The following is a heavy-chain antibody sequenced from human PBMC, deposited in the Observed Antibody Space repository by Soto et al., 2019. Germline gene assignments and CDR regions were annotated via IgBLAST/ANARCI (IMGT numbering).Heavy chain of an antibody. J-gene: IGHJ5*02. CDR1: GYTFTSYG. CDR3: ARDWKGAEGFDP. V-gene: IGHV1-18*01. Sequence: ASVKVSCKASGYTFTSYGISWVRQAPGQGLEWMGWISAHNGNTNYAQNLQGRVTMTTDTSTSTSYMELRSLTSDDTAVYFCARDWKGAEGFDPWGQGTLVTVSS. D-gene: IGHD1-1*01. CDR2: ISAHNGNT.